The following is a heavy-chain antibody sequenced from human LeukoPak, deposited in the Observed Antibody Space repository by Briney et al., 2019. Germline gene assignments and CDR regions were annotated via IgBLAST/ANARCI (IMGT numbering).Heavy chain of an antibody. CDR2: IYYTGST. Sequence: SETLSLTCTISGGSISSYYWSWIRQPPGKGLEWIGYIYYTGSTNHNPSLTSRVTISVDTSKNQFSLKLSSVTAADTAVYYCARHTHSIARYYFDYWGQGTLVTVSS. CDR3: ARHTHSIARYYFDY. CDR1: GGSISSYY. J-gene: IGHJ4*02. V-gene: IGHV4-59*01. D-gene: IGHD6-13*01.